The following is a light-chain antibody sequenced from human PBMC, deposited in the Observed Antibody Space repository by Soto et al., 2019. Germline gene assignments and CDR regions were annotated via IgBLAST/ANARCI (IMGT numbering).Light chain of an antibody. J-gene: IGKJ5*01. CDR2: EAS. CDR3: QQLNTLPFT. CDR1: HDISTY. Sequence: DIQLTQSPSLLSASVGDRVTITCRASHDISTYLAWYQQKPGKAPKLMIYEASTLQSGVPSRFSGSGSRTEFTLTISGLLPEDFATYHCQQLNTLPFTFGQGTRLEI. V-gene: IGKV1-9*01.